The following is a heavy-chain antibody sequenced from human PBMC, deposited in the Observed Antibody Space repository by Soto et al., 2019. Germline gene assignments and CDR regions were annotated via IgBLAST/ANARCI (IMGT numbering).Heavy chain of an antibody. CDR1: GYTFTSYG. J-gene: IGHJ5*02. CDR3: ARDRGLLWFGESPTRFDP. CDR2: ISAYNGNT. V-gene: IGHV1-18*01. D-gene: IGHD3-10*01. Sequence: QVQLVQSGAEVKKPGASVKVSCKASGYTFTSYGISWVRQAPGQGLEWMGWISAYNGNTNYAQKLQGRVTMTTDTSKSTAYMELRSLRSDDTAVYYCARDRGLLWFGESPTRFDPWGQGTLVTVSS.